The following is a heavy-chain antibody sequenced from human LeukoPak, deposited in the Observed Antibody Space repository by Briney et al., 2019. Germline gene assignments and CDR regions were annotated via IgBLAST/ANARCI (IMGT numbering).Heavy chain of an antibody. D-gene: IGHD3-3*01. V-gene: IGHV3-53*01. Sequence: GGSLRLSCAASGFTVSSNYMSWVRQAPGKGLEWVSIIYSGGSTNYADSVKGRFTISRDNSKNTLYLQMNSLRAEDTAVYYCAKEGDFWSGYPNWFDPWGQGTLVTVSS. CDR2: IYSGGST. CDR3: AKEGDFWSGYPNWFDP. CDR1: GFTVSSNY. J-gene: IGHJ5*02.